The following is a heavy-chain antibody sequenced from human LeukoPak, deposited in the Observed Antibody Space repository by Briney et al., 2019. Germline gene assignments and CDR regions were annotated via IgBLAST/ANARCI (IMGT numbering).Heavy chain of an antibody. CDR1: GFTFSNHA. CDR2: ISNDGTRK. D-gene: IGHD2-2*02. Sequence: GGSLRLSCAASGFTFSNHAAHWVRQAPGKGLEWVTMISNDGTRKYYIDSVKGRLTISRDENTLYLQMDSLKPEDTAVYYSVVVVPAAIVYWGQGTLVTVSS. J-gene: IGHJ4*02. V-gene: IGHV3-30*04. CDR3: VVVVPAAIVY.